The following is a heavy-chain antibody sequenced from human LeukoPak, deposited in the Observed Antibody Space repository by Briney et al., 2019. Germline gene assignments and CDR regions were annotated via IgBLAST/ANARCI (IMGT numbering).Heavy chain of an antibody. CDR2: VKKDGTYR. Sequence: TGGSLRLSCAASGFIFSRHWLHWVRQAPGEGLVCVARVKKDGTYRDYGDSVKGRFTISRDNSKNTLYLQMNSLRAEDTAVYYCARGGSSGYWGIDYWGQGTLVTVSS. CDR3: ARGGSSGYWGIDY. J-gene: IGHJ4*02. D-gene: IGHD6-19*01. V-gene: IGHV3-74*01. CDR1: GFIFSRHW.